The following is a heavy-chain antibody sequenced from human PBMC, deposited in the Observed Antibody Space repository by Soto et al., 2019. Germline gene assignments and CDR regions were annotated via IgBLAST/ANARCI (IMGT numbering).Heavy chain of an antibody. CDR2: INHSGST. V-gene: IGHV4-34*01. CDR3: ARGTSSGYAFDI. J-gene: IGHJ3*02. Sequence: QVQLQQWGAGLLKPSETLSLTCAVYGGSFSGYYWSWIRQPPGKGLEWIGEINHSGSTNYNPSLKSRVTISVDTSKNQFSLKLSSVTAADTAVYYCARGTSSGYAFDIWGQGTMVTVSS. D-gene: IGHD6-6*01. CDR1: GGSFSGYY.